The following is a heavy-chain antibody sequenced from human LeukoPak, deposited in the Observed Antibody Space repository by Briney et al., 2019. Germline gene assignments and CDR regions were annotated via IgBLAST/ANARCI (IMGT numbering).Heavy chain of an antibody. J-gene: IGHJ5*02. V-gene: IGHV4-30-4*01. D-gene: IGHD2-15*01. Sequence: SETLSLTCTVSGASISSGDYYWSWIRQPPGKCLEWIGYIHYSGNSYYNPSLKSRVTISIDTSKNQFSLKLSSVTAADTAVYYCARPKGRGCNGGTCYTDWFDPWGQGTLVTVSS. CDR2: IHYSGNS. CDR1: GASISSGDYY. CDR3: ARPKGRGCNGGTCYTDWFDP.